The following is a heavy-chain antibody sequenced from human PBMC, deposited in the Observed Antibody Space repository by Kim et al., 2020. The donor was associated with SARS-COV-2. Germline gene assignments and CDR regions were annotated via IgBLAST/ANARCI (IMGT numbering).Heavy chain of an antibody. CDR2: ISAYNGNT. CDR3: ATQYSSSWYGGVLNYYYYYGMDV. D-gene: IGHD6-13*01. Sequence: ASVKVSCKASGYTFTSHGISWVRQAPGQGLEWRVCISAYNGNTNYAQQVQGRVTMNTDTSTSTAYMELRSLRSDDTAVYYCATQYSSSWYGGVLNYYYYYGMDVWGQGTTVTVSS. V-gene: IGHV1-18*01. CDR1: GYTFTSHG. J-gene: IGHJ6*02.